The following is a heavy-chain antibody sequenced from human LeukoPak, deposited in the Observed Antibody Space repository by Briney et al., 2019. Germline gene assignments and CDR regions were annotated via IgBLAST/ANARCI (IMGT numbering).Heavy chain of an antibody. Sequence: GGSLRLSCAASGFTFSSYAMSWVRQAPGKGLEWVSATSGSGGSTYYADSVKGRFTISRDNSKNTLYLQMNSLRAEDTAVYYCAKLSSGWFGPVYYFDYWGQGTLVTVSS. V-gene: IGHV3-23*01. D-gene: IGHD6-19*01. CDR1: GFTFSSYA. CDR3: AKLSSGWFGPVYYFDY. J-gene: IGHJ4*02. CDR2: TSGSGGST.